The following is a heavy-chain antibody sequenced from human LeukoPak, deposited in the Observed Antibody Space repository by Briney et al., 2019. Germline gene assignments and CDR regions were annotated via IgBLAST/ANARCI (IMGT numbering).Heavy chain of an antibody. D-gene: IGHD3-10*01. CDR2: INQDGTET. V-gene: IGHV3-7*01. Sequence: GESLRLSCAASGFPFSAYWMSWVRQAPGKGLEWVANINQDGTETYYVDSVKGRFTISRDYAKNSLYLQMNSLRVEDTAVYFCAKVAKYYYGPETFYFFEQWGQGTPVTASS. J-gene: IGHJ4*02. CDR3: AKVAKYYYGPETFYFFEQ. CDR1: GFPFSAYW.